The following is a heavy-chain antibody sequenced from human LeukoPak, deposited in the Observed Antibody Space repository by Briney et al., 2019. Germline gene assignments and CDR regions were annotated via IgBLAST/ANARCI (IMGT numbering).Heavy chain of an antibody. CDR2: INTNTGNP. V-gene: IGHV7-4-1*02. J-gene: IGHJ4*02. CDR1: GDSFTSYG. Sequence: GASVKVSCKASGDSFTSYGMNWVRQAPGQGLEWMGWINTNTGNPTYAQGFTGRYVFSLDTSVNTAYLQISSLKAEDTAVYYCARDLGYSPGSSDYWGQGTLVTVSS. D-gene: IGHD4-11*01. CDR3: ARDLGYSPGSSDY.